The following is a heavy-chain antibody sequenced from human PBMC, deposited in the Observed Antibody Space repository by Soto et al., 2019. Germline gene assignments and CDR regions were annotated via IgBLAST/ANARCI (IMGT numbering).Heavy chain of an antibody. CDR3: ARAEMATTRRTFDY. CDR2: ISGSGGST. V-gene: IGHV3-23*01. Sequence: WGSLRLSCEASGFIFSNFAMNWVRQAPGKGLEWVSTISGSGGSTYYADSVRGRFTISRDNSKNMLYVQMNSLRAEDTAVYYCARAEMATTRRTFDYWGQGTLVTVSS. CDR1: GFIFSNFA. D-gene: IGHD1-1*01. J-gene: IGHJ4*02.